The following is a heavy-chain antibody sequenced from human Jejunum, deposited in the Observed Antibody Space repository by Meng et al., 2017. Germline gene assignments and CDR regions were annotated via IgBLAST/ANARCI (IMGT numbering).Heavy chain of an antibody. Sequence: SGPTLVKPTQTLTLTCTFSGFSLSTRGVGVGWIRQPPGKALEWLALIYWNDDKRYSPSLKSRLTITKDTSKNQVVLTMTNMDPVDTATYYCAHRNYDRSFFDFWGQRTLVTVSS. CDR2: IYWNDDK. V-gene: IGHV2-5*01. CDR1: GFSLSTRGVG. J-gene: IGHJ4*02. CDR3: AHRNYDRSFFDF. D-gene: IGHD3-22*01.